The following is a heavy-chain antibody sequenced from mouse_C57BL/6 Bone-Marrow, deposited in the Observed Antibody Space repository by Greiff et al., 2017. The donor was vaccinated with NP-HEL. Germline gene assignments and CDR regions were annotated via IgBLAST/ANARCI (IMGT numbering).Heavy chain of an antibody. CDR3: ARERGHYYGSNYYYAMDY. V-gene: IGHV5-4*01. J-gene: IGHJ4*01. CDR1: GFTFSSYA. D-gene: IGHD1-1*01. CDR2: ISDGGSYT. Sequence: EVKLVESGGGLVKPGGSLKLSCAASGFTFSSYAMSWVRQTPEKRLEWVATISDGGSYTYYPDNVKGRFTISRDNAKNNLYLQMSHLKSEDTAMYYCARERGHYYGSNYYYAMDYWGQGTSVTVSS.